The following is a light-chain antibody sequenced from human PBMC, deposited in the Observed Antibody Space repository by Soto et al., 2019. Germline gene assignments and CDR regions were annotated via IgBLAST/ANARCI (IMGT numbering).Light chain of an antibody. J-gene: IGKJ5*01. V-gene: IGKV1-33*01. CDR1: QDISNY. CDR2: DAS. CDR3: QQYDNLPIT. Sequence: DIHMTQCRSSLSASVRDRVTITCQASQDISNYLNWYQQKPGKAPKLLIYDASNLETGVPSRFSGSGSGTDFTFTISSLQPEDIATYYCQQYDNLPITFGQGTRLEI.